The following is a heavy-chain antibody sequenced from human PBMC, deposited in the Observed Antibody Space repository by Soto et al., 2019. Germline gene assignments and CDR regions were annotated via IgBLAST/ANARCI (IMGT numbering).Heavy chain of an antibody. J-gene: IGHJ5*02. Sequence: QVQLQESGPGLVKPSETLSLTSTVSGGSISSYYWSWIRQPPGKGLEWIGYIYYSGSTNYNPSLKSRVTISVDTSKNQFSLKLSSVTAADTAVYYCARVKRGGWFDPWGQGTLVTVSS. V-gene: IGHV4-59*01. CDR2: IYYSGST. CDR3: ARVKRGGWFDP. CDR1: GGSISSYY. D-gene: IGHD3-16*01.